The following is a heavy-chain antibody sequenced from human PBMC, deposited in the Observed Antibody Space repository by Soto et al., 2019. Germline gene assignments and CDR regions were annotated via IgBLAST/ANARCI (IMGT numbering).Heavy chain of an antibody. D-gene: IGHD3-22*01. CDR1: GFTFSSYA. CDR2: ISGSGGST. CDR3: AKGPSYYYDSSGYSLGY. J-gene: IGHJ4*02. V-gene: IGHV3-23*01. Sequence: EVQLLESGGGLVQPGGSLRLSCAASGFTFSSYAMSWVRQAPGKGLEWVSAISGSGGSTYYADSVKGRFTISRDNSKNTLYLQMNSLRAEDTAVYYCAKGPSYYYDSSGYSLGYWGQGTLVTVSS.